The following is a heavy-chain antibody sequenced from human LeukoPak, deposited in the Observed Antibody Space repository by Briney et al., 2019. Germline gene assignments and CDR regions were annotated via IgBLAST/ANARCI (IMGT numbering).Heavy chain of an antibody. CDR2: IYSGGST. V-gene: IGHV3-53*01. CDR3: ARDRRETMITFGGVMTAGWFDP. D-gene: IGHD3-16*01. CDR1: GFTVSSNY. J-gene: IGHJ5*02. Sequence: GGSLRHSCAASGFTVSSNYMSWVRQAPGKGLEWVSVIYSGGSTYYADSVKGRFTISRDNSKNTLYLQMNSLRAEDTAVYYCARDRRETMITFGGVMTAGWFDPWGQGTLVTVSS.